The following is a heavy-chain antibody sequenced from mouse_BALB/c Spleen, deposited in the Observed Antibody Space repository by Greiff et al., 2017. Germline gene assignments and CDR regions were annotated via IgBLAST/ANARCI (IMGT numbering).Heavy chain of an antibody. D-gene: IGHD1-1*01. CDR3: LYGSSPYYAMDY. CDR2: IDPANGNT. J-gene: IGHJ4*01. Sequence: VQLQQSGAELVKPGASVKLSCTASGFNIKDTNMHWVKQRPEQGLEWIGRIDPANGNTKYDPKFQGKATITADTSSNTAYLQLSSLTSEDTAVYYCLYGSSPYYAMDYWGQGTSVTVSS. V-gene: IGHV14-3*02. CDR1: GFNIKDTN.